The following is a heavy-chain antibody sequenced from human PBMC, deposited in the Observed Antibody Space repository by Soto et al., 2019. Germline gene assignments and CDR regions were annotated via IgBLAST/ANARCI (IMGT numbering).Heavy chain of an antibody. J-gene: IGHJ4*02. D-gene: IGHD2-21*02. CDR1: GGSVSSGDYY. CDR2: IYYSGRT. Sequence: QVQLQESGPGLVKPSQTLSLTCTVSGGSVSSGDYYWSWIRQPPGKGLEWIGYIYYSGRTYYNPSLKSRVTISVDTSKNQFSLKLSSVTAADTAVYYCASWGTYCGGDCYYCGQGTLVTVSS. CDR3: ASWGTYCGGDCYY. V-gene: IGHV4-30-4*01.